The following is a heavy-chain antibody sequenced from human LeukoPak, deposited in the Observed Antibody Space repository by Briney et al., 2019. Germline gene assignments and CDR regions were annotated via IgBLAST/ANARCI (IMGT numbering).Heavy chain of an antibody. D-gene: IGHD3-3*01. CDR2: IYHSGYA. CDR3: ARNFWSGYPRGDWFDP. V-gene: IGHV4-59*02. Sequence: SETLSLTCSVSGGSVSSNYWAWLRQPPGKGPEWIGYIYHSGYAKYNPSFKSRVTMSVDTSKSQFSLQLTSVTAADTAVYYCARNFWSGYPRGDWFDPWGQGTLVTVSS. J-gene: IGHJ5*02. CDR1: GGSVSSNY.